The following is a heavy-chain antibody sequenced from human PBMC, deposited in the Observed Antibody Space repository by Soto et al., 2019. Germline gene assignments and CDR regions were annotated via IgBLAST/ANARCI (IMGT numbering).Heavy chain of an antibody. V-gene: IGHV4-39*01. Sequence: PSETLSLTCTVSRVSISSGAYYWGWTRQPPGKGLEWIGIIYFRGGAYYSPSLLGRITISVDTSKNQFSLLLTSVTVADTAVYFCARLGGYYQALDHWSQGTLVTVSS. J-gene: IGHJ4*02. CDR3: ARLGGYYQALDH. D-gene: IGHD3-3*01. CDR2: IYFRGGA. CDR1: RVSISSGAYY.